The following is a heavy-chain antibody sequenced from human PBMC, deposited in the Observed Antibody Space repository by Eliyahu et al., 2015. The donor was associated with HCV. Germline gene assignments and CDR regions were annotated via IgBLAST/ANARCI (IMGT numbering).Heavy chain of an antibody. Sequence: QVQLXESGPGLVKSSEPLSLTCXVSGGXIXXXYWSWIRXPPGKGLEWIGYIHYSGSTNSNPSLKSRVTMSLDTSKNQFSLKLNSVTTADTAVYYCASGGGGIAVAGTGGWFDPWGQGTLVTVSS. J-gene: IGHJ5*02. CDR3: ASGGGGIAVAGTGGWFDP. CDR1: GGXIXXXY. V-gene: IGHV4-59*01. CDR2: IHYSGST. D-gene: IGHD6-19*01.